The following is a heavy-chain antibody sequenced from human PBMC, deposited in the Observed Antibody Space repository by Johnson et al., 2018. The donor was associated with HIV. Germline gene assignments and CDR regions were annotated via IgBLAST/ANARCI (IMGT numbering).Heavy chain of an antibody. V-gene: IGHV3-13*01. CDR3: ARSKDCSGGSCPDAFDI. J-gene: IGHJ3*02. D-gene: IGHD2-15*01. CDR1: GFTFSSYD. CDR2: IGTAGDT. Sequence: MLLVESGGGLVQPGGSLRLSCAASGFTFSSYDMHWVRQATGKGLEWVSAIGTAGDTYYPGSVKGRFTISRENAKNSLYLQMNSLRAGDTAVYYCARSKDCSGGSCPDAFDIWGQGTMVIVSS.